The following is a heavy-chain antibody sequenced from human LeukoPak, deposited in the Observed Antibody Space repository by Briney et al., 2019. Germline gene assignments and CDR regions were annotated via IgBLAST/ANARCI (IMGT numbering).Heavy chain of an antibody. Sequence: GGSLRLSCAASGFTFSGSAMHWVRQASGKGLEWVGRIRSKANSYATAYAASVKGRFTISRDDSKNTAYLQMNSLKTEDTAVYYCTRVRACKGSSRGCWYGMDVWGQGTTVTVSS. J-gene: IGHJ6*02. CDR3: TRVRACKGSSRGCWYGMDV. CDR1: GFTFSGSA. D-gene: IGHD6-6*01. V-gene: IGHV3-73*01. CDR2: IRSKANSYAT.